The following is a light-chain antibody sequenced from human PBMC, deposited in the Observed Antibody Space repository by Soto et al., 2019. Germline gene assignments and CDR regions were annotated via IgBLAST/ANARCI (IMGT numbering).Light chain of an antibody. Sequence: DIQMTQSPSTLYASVGDRVTITCRASQSISSWLAWYQQKPGKAPKLLIYKASSLRSGVPSRFSGSGSGTEFTLTISSLQPDDFATYYCQQYNSYSYTFGQGTKLEIK. J-gene: IGKJ2*01. CDR3: QQYNSYSYT. CDR2: KAS. CDR1: QSISSW. V-gene: IGKV1-5*03.